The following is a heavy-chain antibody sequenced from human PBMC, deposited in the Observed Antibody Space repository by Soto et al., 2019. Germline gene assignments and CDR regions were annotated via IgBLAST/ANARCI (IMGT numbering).Heavy chain of an antibody. CDR2: ISYDGSNK. D-gene: IGHD5-18*01. CDR3: ARDYSSVYYYYYGMDV. CDR1: GFTFSSYA. J-gene: IGHJ6*02. V-gene: IGHV3-30-3*01. Sequence: PGGSLRLSCAASGFTFSSYAMHWVRQAPGKGLEWVAVISYDGSNKYYADSVKGRFTISRDNSKNTLYLQMNSLRAEDTAVYYCARDYSSVYYYYYGMDVWGQGTTVTVS.